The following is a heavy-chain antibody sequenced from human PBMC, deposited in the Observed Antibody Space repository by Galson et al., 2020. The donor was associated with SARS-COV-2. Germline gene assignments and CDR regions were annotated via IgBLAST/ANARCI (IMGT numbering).Heavy chain of an antibody. CDR1: GGSVSSGSYY. J-gene: IGHJ5*02. D-gene: IGHD2-21*02. CDR3: ARDGGDDLGWFDP. CDR2: IYYSGST. V-gene: IGHV4-61*01. Sequence: SETLSLTCTVSGGSVSSGSYYWSWIRQPPGKGLEWIGYIYYSGSTNYNPSLKSRVTISVDTSKNQFSLKLSSVTAADTAVYYCARDGGDDLGWFDPWGQGTLVTVSS.